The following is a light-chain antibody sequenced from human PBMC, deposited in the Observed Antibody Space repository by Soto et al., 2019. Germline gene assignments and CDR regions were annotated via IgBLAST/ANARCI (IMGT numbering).Light chain of an antibody. Sequence: QSVLTQPASVSGSPGQSITISCTGTSSDIGSYNYVSWYQQHPGKAPKLIIYDVTNRPAGISSRFSASKSGDTASLTISVLQADDEADYFCSSYKSTITPYVFGTGTKVTVL. CDR1: SSDIGSYNY. J-gene: IGLJ1*01. V-gene: IGLV2-14*03. CDR3: SSYKSTITPYV. CDR2: DVT.